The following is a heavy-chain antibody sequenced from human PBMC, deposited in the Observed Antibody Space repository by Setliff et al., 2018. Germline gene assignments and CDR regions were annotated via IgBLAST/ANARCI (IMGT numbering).Heavy chain of an antibody. V-gene: IGHV4-4*08. J-gene: IGHJ4*02. CDR3: ASNPFNSGPPYYFDY. Sequence: SETLSLTCTVSGDSIYNQFWSWVRQPPGKGLQWIGYIYSTGSTNYNPSLKSRVTISIDTSKNQFSLKLDSVIVADTAVYYCASNPFNSGPPYYFDYWGQGTLVTVSS. CDR1: GDSIYNQF. D-gene: IGHD6-19*01. CDR2: IYSTGST.